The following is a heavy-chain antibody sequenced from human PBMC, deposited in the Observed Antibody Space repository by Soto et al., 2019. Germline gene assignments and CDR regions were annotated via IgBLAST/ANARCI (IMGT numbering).Heavy chain of an antibody. V-gene: IGHV1-3*01. J-gene: IGHJ3*02. CDR2: INAGNGNT. Sequence: GASVKVSCKASGYTFTSYAMHWVRQAPGQRLEWMGWINAGNGNTKYSQKFQGRVTITRDTYASTAYMELSSLRSEDTAVYYCARVSLRYFDWLPPGAFDIWGQGTMVT. D-gene: IGHD3-9*01. CDR3: ARVSLRYFDWLPPGAFDI. CDR1: GYTFTSYA.